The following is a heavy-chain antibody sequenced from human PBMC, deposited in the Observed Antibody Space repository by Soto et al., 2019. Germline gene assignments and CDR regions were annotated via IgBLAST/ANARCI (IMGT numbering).Heavy chain of an antibody. CDR2: ISYDGSNK. Sequence: GGSLRLSCAASGFTFSSYGMHWVRQAPGKGLEWVAVISYDGSNKYYADSVKGRFTISRDNSKNTLYLQMNSLRAEDTAVYYCAKDYGPSSVAADHYFDYWGQGTLVTVSS. J-gene: IGHJ4*02. V-gene: IGHV3-30*18. CDR3: AKDYGPSSVAADHYFDY. CDR1: GFTFSSYG. D-gene: IGHD2-15*01.